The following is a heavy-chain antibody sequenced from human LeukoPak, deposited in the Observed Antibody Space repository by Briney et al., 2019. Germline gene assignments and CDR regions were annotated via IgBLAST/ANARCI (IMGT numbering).Heavy chain of an antibody. CDR3: AKDSVVLSYYGSGSYSYFDY. Sequence: GGSLRLSCAASGFTFDDYAMHWVRQAPGKGLEWVSGISWNSGSIGYADSVKGRFTISRDNAKNSLYLQMNSLRAEDAALYYCAKDSVVLSYYGSGSYSYFDYWGQGTLVTVSS. D-gene: IGHD3-10*01. V-gene: IGHV3-9*01. CDR1: GFTFDDYA. J-gene: IGHJ4*02. CDR2: ISWNSGSI.